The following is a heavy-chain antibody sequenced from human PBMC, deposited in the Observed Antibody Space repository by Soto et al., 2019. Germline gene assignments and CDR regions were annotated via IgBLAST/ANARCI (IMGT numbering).Heavy chain of an antibody. J-gene: IGHJ6*02. Sequence: QVQLQQSGPGLVKPSQTLSLTCTVSGGSISYEYYHWTWIRQSPGKGLEWIGYIHYSGSIIYNPSFHIRLTVSVDASKNQVSLQLSSVTAADTAVYFCAREDDGGDRDYYGLDVWGQGTTVTVSS. CDR3: AREDDGGDRDYYGLDV. CDR1: GGSISYEYYH. D-gene: IGHD2-21*02. V-gene: IGHV4-30-4*08. CDR2: IHYSGSI.